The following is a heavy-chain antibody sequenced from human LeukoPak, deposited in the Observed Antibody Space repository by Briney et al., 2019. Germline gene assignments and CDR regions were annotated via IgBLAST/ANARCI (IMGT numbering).Heavy chain of an antibody. CDR3: AKDGEYCSGGSCSFFDY. Sequence: GGSLRLSCAASGFTFSSHYTNWVRQAPGKGLEWVSSITSSSSDIFYADSVKGRFTISRDNAKKSLYLQMNSLRAEDTAVYHCAKDGEYCSGGSCSFFDYWGQGTLVTVSS. D-gene: IGHD2-15*01. CDR2: ITSSSSDI. V-gene: IGHV3-21*01. J-gene: IGHJ4*02. CDR1: GFTFSSHY.